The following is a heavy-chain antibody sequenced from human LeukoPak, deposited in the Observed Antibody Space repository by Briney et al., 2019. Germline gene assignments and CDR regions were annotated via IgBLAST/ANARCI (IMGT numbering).Heavy chain of an antibody. V-gene: IGHV1-8*01. CDR1: GYTFTSYD. D-gene: IGHD6-6*01. CDR2: MNPNSGNT. CDR3: ARVIYGSSSGMDVWFDP. Sequence: ASVKVSCKASGYTFTSYDINWVRQATGQGLEWMGWMNPNSGNTGYAQKFQGRVTMTRNTSISTAYVELSSLRSEDTAVYYCARVIYGSSSGMDVWFDPWGQGTLVTVSS. J-gene: IGHJ5*02.